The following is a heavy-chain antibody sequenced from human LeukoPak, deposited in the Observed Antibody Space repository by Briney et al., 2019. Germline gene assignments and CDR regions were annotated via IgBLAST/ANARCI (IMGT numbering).Heavy chain of an antibody. Sequence: PGGSVRLSCAASGFTFSDYYMSWIRQAPGKELKWVSYISSSGSTIYYADSVKGRFTISRDNAKNSLYLQMNSLRAEDTAVYYCARDRSGHQYYFDYWGQGTLVTVSS. D-gene: IGHD6-19*01. CDR3: ARDRSGHQYYFDY. V-gene: IGHV3-11*01. J-gene: IGHJ4*02. CDR2: ISSSGSTI. CDR1: GFTFSDYY.